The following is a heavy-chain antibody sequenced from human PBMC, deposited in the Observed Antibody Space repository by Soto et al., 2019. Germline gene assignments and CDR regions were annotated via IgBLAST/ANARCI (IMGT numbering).Heavy chain of an antibody. Sequence: SSETLSLTCTVSGGSISSYYWSWIRQPPGKGLEWIGYIYYSGSTNYNPSLKSRVTISVDTSKNQFSLKLSSVTAADTAVYYCASAETVYTWFDPWGQGTLVTVSS. J-gene: IGHJ5*02. CDR3: ASAETVYTWFDP. CDR1: GGSISSYY. V-gene: IGHV4-59*08. CDR2: IYYSGST. D-gene: IGHD3-16*01.